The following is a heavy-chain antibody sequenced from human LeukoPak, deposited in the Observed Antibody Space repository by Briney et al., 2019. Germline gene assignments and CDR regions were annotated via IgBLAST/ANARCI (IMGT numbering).Heavy chain of an antibody. V-gene: IGHV3-7*01. D-gene: IGHD3-10*01. CDR2: IKQDGSEQ. CDR1: GFTFSSYE. Sequence: GGSLRLSCAASGFTFSSYEMNWVRQAPGKGLEWVANIKQDGSEQYYVDSVKGRFTISRDNAKNSLSLQMNSLRAEDTAVYGSETYFWFDPWGQGTLVTVSS. CDR3: ETYFWFDP. J-gene: IGHJ5*02.